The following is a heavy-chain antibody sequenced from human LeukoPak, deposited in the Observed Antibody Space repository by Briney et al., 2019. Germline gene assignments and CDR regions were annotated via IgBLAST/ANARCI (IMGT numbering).Heavy chain of an antibody. CDR1: GHNFNTYW. Sequence: GESLKISCQGSGHNFNTYWIGWVRQMPGKGLEWTGIIYPEDSDARYSPSFQGHVTISADKSISTAYLQWSTLKASDTATYYCARRGSSSSHFDSWGRGTQVIVSS. CDR3: ARRGSSSSHFDS. D-gene: IGHD2/OR15-2a*01. V-gene: IGHV5-51*01. CDR2: IYPEDSDA. J-gene: IGHJ4*01.